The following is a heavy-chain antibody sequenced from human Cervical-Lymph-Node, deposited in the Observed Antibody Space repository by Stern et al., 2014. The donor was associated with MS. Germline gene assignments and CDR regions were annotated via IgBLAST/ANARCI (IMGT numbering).Heavy chain of an antibody. J-gene: IGHJ4*02. V-gene: IGHV3-33*01. CDR3: ARKHYEFDY. CDR2: IWYDGSNK. D-gene: IGHD4-17*01. Sequence: MQLVESGGGVVQPGRSLRLSWAASGFTFGSYGMHWVRQAPARGLEWVAVIWYDGSNKYYADSVKGRFTISRDNSKNTLYLQMNSLRAEDTAVYYCARKHYEFDYWGQGTLVTVSS. CDR1: GFTFGSYG.